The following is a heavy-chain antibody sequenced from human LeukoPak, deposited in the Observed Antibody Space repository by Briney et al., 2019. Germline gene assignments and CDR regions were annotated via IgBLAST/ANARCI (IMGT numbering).Heavy chain of an antibody. D-gene: IGHD2-21*02. CDR3: ARDLASCAGDCYSDGFDY. CDR1: GYSISSGYY. J-gene: IGHJ4*02. Sequence: SETLSLTCTVSGYSISSGYYWGWIRQSPGRGLEWIGSIYHGGSTYYNPSLRSRVIVSVDTSKNHFSLKMSSVTAADTAVYYCARDLASCAGDCYSDGFDYWGQGALVTVSS. CDR2: IYHGGST. V-gene: IGHV4-38-2*02.